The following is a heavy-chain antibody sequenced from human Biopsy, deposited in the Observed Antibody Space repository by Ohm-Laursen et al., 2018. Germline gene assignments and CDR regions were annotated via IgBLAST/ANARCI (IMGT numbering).Heavy chain of an antibody. CDR2: IRSSGSFI. Sequence: SLRLSCTASGFTFSPYSMNWVRQAPGQGLEWVSSIRSSGSFIYCADSVKGRFTISRDNARNSLYLLMNSRRAEDTAVYYCARGDYFDSNGYFWFDPWGQGTLVTVSS. CDR1: GFTFSPYS. CDR3: ARGDYFDSNGYFWFDP. D-gene: IGHD3-22*01. V-gene: IGHV3-21*01. J-gene: IGHJ5*02.